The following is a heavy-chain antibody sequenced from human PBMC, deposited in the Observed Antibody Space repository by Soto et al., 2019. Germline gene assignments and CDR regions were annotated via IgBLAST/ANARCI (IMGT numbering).Heavy chain of an antibody. CDR3: ARGSQLERDALDI. CDR2: IYYTGHT. V-gene: IGHV4-31*03. Sequence: QVQLQESGPGLVKPSQTLSLTCSVSGVSINSGGYYWCWIRHHPGKGLEWIGYIYYTGHTFYNPSLKSRVAMSLDTSKNQFSLKLSSVTAADTAVYYCARGSQLERDALDIWGQGTMVTVSS. CDR1: GVSINSGGYY. D-gene: IGHD1-1*01. J-gene: IGHJ3*02.